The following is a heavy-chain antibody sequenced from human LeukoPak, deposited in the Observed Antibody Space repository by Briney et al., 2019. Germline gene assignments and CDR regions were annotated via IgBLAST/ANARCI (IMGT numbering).Heavy chain of an antibody. V-gene: IGHV1-69*13. CDR2: IIPIFGTA. Sequence: SVKVSCKASGGTFSNYAISWVRQAPGQGLEWMGGIIPIFGTANYAQKFQGRVTITADEATNTVYMESQSLRSDDTAVYYCARLDPENTIVPDQQRRDYYYMDGWSKGTTVAVSS. J-gene: IGHJ6*03. CDR3: ARLDPENTIVPDQQRRDYYYMDG. CDR1: GGTFSNYA. D-gene: IGHD2-8*01.